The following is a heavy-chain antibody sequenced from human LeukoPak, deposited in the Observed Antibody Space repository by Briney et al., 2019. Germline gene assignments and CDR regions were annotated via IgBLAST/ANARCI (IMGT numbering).Heavy chain of an antibody. CDR1: GYSISSGYY. V-gene: IGHV4-38-2*02. J-gene: IGHJ5*02. CDR3: ARRPRPSRSGSYYGWFDP. Sequence: SETLSLTCTVSGYSISSGYYWGWIRQPPGKGLEWIGSIYHSGSTYYNPSLKSRVTISVDTSKNQFSLKLSSVTAADTAVYYCARRPRPSRSGSYYGWFDPWGQGTLVTVSS. D-gene: IGHD3-10*01. CDR2: IYHSGST.